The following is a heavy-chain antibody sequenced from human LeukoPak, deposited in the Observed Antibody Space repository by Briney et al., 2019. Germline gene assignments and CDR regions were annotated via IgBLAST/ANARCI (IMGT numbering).Heavy chain of an antibody. CDR2: IIPIFGTA. CDR1: GYTFTNYG. Sequence: AASVKASCKASGYTFTNYGISWVRQAPGQGLEWMGGIIPIFGTANYAQKFQGRVTITADESTSTAYMELSSLRSEDTAVYYCAGPRGGYSSGWYGYYYGMDVWGQGTTVTVSS. J-gene: IGHJ6*02. CDR3: AGPRGGYSSGWYGYYYGMDV. V-gene: IGHV1-69*13. D-gene: IGHD6-19*01.